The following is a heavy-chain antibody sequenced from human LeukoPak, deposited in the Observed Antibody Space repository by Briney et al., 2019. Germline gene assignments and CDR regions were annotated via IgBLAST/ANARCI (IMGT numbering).Heavy chain of an antibody. CDR3: TRGAGWLIDY. V-gene: IGHV4-59*13. J-gene: IGHJ4*02. Sequence: SEILSLTCTVSDDSISDYYRGWIRQPPGKGLEWIGYFHNSGTSTYSPSLKSRVTISADTSKNQFSLKLNSLTTADTAVYYCTRGAGWLIDYWGQGILVTVSS. CDR1: DDSISDYY. CDR2: FHNSGTS. D-gene: IGHD3-16*01.